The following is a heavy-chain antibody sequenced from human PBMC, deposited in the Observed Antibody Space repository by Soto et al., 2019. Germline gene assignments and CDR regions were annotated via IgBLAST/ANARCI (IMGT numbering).Heavy chain of an antibody. D-gene: IGHD6-13*01. Sequence: PGGSLRLSCAASGFTFSSYSMNWVRQAPGKGLEWVSSISSSSSYIYYADSVKGRFTISRDNAKNSLYLQMNSLRAEDTAVYYCARGVIAAAGIPFDYWGQGTLVTVSS. CDR3: ARGVIAAAGIPFDY. V-gene: IGHV3-21*01. CDR2: ISSSSSYI. CDR1: GFTFSSYS. J-gene: IGHJ4*02.